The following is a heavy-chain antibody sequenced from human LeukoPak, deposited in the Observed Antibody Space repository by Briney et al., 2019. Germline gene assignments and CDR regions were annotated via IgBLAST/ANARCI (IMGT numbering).Heavy chain of an antibody. CDR3: AKDCNWGLDYADS. CDR2: ISSSRSII. J-gene: IGHJ1*01. CDR1: GFTFSNHG. Sequence: GGSLRLSCAASGFTFSNHGMNWVRQAPGKGLEWVSYISSSRSIIYYADSVKGLFTISRDNAKNSLYLQMNTLRVEDTAVYYCAKDCNWGLDYADSWGQGTLVTVSS. D-gene: IGHD3/OR15-3a*01. V-gene: IGHV3-48*01.